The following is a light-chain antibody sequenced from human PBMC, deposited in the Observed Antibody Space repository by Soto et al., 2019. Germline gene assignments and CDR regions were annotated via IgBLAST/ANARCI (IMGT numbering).Light chain of an antibody. CDR3: TSYTSRVTLV. Sequence: QSVLTQPASVSGSPGQSITISCTGTSSDVGAYNYVSWYQQHPGKVTKLIIYDVINRPSGVSSRFSGSKSVNTASLTIAGLQAEDEADYYCTSYTSRVTLVFGGGTQLTV. CDR1: SSDVGAYNY. J-gene: IGLJ3*02. V-gene: IGLV2-14*01. CDR2: DVI.